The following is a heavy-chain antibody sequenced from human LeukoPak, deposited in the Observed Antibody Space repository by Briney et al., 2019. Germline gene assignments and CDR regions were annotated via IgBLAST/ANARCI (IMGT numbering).Heavy chain of an antibody. J-gene: IGHJ4*02. Sequence: SETLSLTCSVSGGSITSGDYRWGWNHQSPGKGLEWIGSFYNRGSPYYNPSLKSRVTISLDTSKNQFSLKLTSVTAADTAIYYCARQFDYWGPGTLVTVSS. CDR1: GGSITSGDYR. V-gene: IGHV4-39*01. CDR3: ARQFDY. CDR2: FYNRGSP.